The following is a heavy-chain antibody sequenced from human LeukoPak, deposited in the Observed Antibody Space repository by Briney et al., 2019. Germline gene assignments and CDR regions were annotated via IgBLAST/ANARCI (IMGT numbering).Heavy chain of an antibody. D-gene: IGHD3-22*01. J-gene: IGHJ4*02. CDR1: GGSISSGGYS. Sequence: ETLSLTCAVSGGSISSGGYSWSWVRQAPGKGLEWVSAISGSGGSTYYADSVRGRFTISRDNSKNTLYLQMNSLRAEDTAVYYCAKDLYDSSGYYYSVDYWGQGTLVTVSS. CDR3: AKDLYDSSGYYYSVDY. V-gene: IGHV3-23*01. CDR2: ISGSGGST.